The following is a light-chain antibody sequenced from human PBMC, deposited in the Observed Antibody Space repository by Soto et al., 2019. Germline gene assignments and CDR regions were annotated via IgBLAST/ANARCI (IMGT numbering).Light chain of an antibody. V-gene: IGLV2-14*01. CDR3: SSYTSSSTQV. J-gene: IGLJ1*01. Sequence: QSALTQPASVSGSPGQSITISCTGTSSDVGGYNYVSWYQHHPGKAPKLMIYEVSNRPSGASNRFSGSKSGNTASLTISGLQAEAEADYYYSSYTSSSTQVFGTGTKVTVL. CDR2: EVS. CDR1: SSDVGGYNY.